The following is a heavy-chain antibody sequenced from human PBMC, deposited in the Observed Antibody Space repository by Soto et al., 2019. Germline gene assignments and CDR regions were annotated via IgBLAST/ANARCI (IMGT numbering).Heavy chain of an antibody. D-gene: IGHD3-3*01. CDR3: ARWTSNYDFWSGYTGGFDY. CDR1: GGTFSSYA. J-gene: IGHJ4*02. CDR2: IIPIFGTA. Sequence: GASVKVSCKASGGTFSSYAISWVRQAPGQGPEWMGGIIPIFGTANYAQKFQGRVTITADKSTSTAYMELSSLRSEDTAVYYCARWTSNYDFWSGYTGGFDYWGQGTLVTVSS. V-gene: IGHV1-69*06.